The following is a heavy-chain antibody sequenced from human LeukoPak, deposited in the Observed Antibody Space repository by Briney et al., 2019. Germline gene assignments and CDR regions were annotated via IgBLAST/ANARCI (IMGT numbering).Heavy chain of an antibody. V-gene: IGHV4-34*01. CDR1: GGSFSGYY. Sequence: SETLFLTCAVYGGSFSGYYWSWIRQPPGKGLEWIGEINHSGSTNYNPSLKSRVTISVDTSKNQFSLKLSSVTAADTAVYYCARCSDSSGYYVDYWGQGTLVTVSS. D-gene: IGHD3-22*01. J-gene: IGHJ4*02. CDR2: INHSGST. CDR3: ARCSDSSGYYVDY.